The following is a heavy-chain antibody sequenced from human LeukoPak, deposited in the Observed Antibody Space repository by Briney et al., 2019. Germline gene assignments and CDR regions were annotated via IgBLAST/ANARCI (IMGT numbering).Heavy chain of an antibody. CDR2: MNPNSGNT. Sequence: GASMKVSCKASGYAFTTYGINWVRQATGQGLEWMAWMNPNSGNTGYAQKFQGRVTMTRNTSISTAYMELSSLRSEDTAVYYCARVAGNCGGDCYRLVYWGQGTLVTVAS. J-gene: IGHJ4*02. CDR3: ARVAGNCGGDCYRLVY. V-gene: IGHV1-8*01. CDR1: GYAFTTYG. D-gene: IGHD2-21*01.